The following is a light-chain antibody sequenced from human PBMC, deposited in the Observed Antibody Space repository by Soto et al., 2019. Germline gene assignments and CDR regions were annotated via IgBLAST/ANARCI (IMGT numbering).Light chain of an antibody. CDR2: GAS. J-gene: IGKJ1*01. V-gene: IGKV1-5*01. Sequence: DIQMTQSPSTLSASVGDRVTITCRASQSIRNWVAWYQDKPGKAPKLLIYGASSLESGVPSRFSGSGSGTEFTLIISGLQPDDSATYYCQQYTNTNNPWMFGQGTKVDIK. CDR1: QSIRNW. CDR3: QQYTNTNNPWM.